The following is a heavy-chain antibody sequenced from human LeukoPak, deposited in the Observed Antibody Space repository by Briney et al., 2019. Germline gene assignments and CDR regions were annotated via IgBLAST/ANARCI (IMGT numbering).Heavy chain of an antibody. D-gene: IGHD3-9*01. J-gene: IGHJ4*02. CDR2: ISSADDK. CDR3: ACFATGPDLDY. CDR1: GFSLSTRGAG. V-gene: IGHV2-5*02. Sequence: SGPTLVKPTQTLTVTCTFSGFSLSTRGAGVGWMRQPPGKALERLALISSADDKRYSPSLKSRLTITKDTSKNQVVLTTTNMDPVDTATYYCACFATGPDLDYWGQGTLVTVSS.